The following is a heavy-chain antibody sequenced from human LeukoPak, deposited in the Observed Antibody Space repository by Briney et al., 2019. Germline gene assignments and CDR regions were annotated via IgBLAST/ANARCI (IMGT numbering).Heavy chain of an antibody. V-gene: IGHV6-1*01. Sequence: SQTLSLTCAISGDSVSSKSAAWNWIRQSPSRGLEWLGRTYYRFKWYIDYSIYVKSRLIIKPDTSRNQFSLQLNSVTAADTAVYYCASPSGYRLGGFDYWGQGTLVTVSS. CDR2: TYYRFKWYI. J-gene: IGHJ4*02. CDR3: ASPSGYRLGGFDY. CDR1: GDSVSSKSAA. D-gene: IGHD3-22*01.